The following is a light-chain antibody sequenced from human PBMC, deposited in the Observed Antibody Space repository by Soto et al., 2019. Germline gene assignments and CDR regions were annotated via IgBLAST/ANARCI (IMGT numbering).Light chain of an antibody. V-gene: IGKV3-20*01. J-gene: IGKJ5*01. Sequence: EIVFTQSRGILSLSPGESVSLSCVAIQSITSSFLAWYQQKPGQAPRLIIYGASSRATGITDRISGSGSGTDFTLTISIMEPEDFAVYYCKQYGSSPITVGQGTRQEI. CDR3: KQYGSSPIT. CDR2: GAS. CDR1: QSITSSF.